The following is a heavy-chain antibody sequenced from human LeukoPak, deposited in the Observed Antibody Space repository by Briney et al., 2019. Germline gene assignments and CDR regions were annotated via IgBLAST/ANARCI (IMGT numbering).Heavy chain of an antibody. CDR3: ARVYGDPGLYYYYYMDV. D-gene: IGHD4-17*01. J-gene: IGHJ6*03. Sequence: SETLSLTCTVSGGSISSSSYYWGWIRQPPGKGLEWIASIYYSGSTYYNPSLKSRVTISIDTSKNQFSLKLSSVTAADTAVYYCARVYGDPGLYYYYYMDVWGKGTTVTISS. V-gene: IGHV4-39*07. CDR2: IYYSGST. CDR1: GGSISSSSYY.